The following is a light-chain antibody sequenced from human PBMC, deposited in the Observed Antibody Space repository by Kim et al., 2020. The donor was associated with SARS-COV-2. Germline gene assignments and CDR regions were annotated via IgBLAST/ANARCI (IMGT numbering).Light chain of an antibody. CDR1: SLRSYY. CDR3: NSRDTSGNHRVV. J-gene: IGLJ2*01. Sequence: SSELTQDPAVSVALGQTVRITCQGDSLRSYYASWYQHKPGQAPVLVIYGKNNRPSGIPDRFSGSSSGNTASLTITGAQAEDEADYFCNSRDTSGNHRVVF. V-gene: IGLV3-19*01. CDR2: GKN.